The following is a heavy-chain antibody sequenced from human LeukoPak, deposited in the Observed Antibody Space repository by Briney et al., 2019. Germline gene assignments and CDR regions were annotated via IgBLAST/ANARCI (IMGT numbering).Heavy chain of an antibody. D-gene: IGHD3-9*01. J-gene: IGHJ3*02. CDR3: AKIPSAFGWLPRDAFDI. Sequence: GESLKISCKASGYSFTSYWMNWVRQMPGKGLEWMAIIYTGDSDTRYSHSFQGQVTISADKSISTAYLQWSSLKASDTAMYYCAKIPSAFGWLPRDAFDIWGQGTMVTVSS. CDR1: GYSFTSYW. V-gene: IGHV5-51*01. CDR2: IYTGDSDT.